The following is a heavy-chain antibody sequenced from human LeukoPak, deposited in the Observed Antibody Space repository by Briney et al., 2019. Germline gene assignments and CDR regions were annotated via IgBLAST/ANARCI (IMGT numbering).Heavy chain of an antibody. J-gene: IGHJ3*02. CDR2: INHSGST. CDR3: ARRGPYDFWSGYYRDAFDI. CDR1: GGSSSGYY. Sequence: PSETLSLTCAVYGGSSSGYYWSWIHQPPGEGLEWIGEINHSGSTNYNPSLKSRVTISVDTSKNQFSLKPSSVTAADTAVYYCARRGPYDFWSGYYRDAFDIWGQGTMVTVSS. V-gene: IGHV4-34*01. D-gene: IGHD3-3*01.